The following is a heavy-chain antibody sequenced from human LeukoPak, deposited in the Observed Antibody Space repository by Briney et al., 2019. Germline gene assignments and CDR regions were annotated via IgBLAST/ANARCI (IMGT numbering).Heavy chain of an antibody. CDR3: ARSSSWYEVWFDP. D-gene: IGHD6-13*01. CDR2: INPSGGST. J-gene: IGHJ5*02. CDR1: GYAFTSYY. V-gene: IGHV1-46*01. Sequence: ASVKVSCKASGYAFTSYYMHWVRQAPGQGLEWMGIINPSGGSTSYAQKFQGRVTMTRDMSTSTVYMELSSLRSEDTAVYYCARSSSWYEVWFDPWGQGTLVTVSS.